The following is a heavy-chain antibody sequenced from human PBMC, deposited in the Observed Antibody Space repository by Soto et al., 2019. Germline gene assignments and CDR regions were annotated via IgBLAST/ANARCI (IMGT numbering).Heavy chain of an antibody. Sequence: SETLSLTCAVYGGSFSGYYWSWIRQPPGKGLEWIGEINHSGSTSYNPSLKSRVTISVDTSKNEFSLKLSSVTAADTAVYYCARHRRYGDYPYHFYYMAVWGQGTTVTVSS. V-gene: IGHV4-34*01. CDR2: INHSGST. J-gene: IGHJ6*03. D-gene: IGHD4-17*01. CDR1: GGSFSGYY. CDR3: ARHRRYGDYPYHFYYMAV.